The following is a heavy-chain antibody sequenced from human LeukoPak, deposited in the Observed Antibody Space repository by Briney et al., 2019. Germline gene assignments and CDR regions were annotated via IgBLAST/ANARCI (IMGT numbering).Heavy chain of an antibody. CDR2: INQDGSEK. CDR1: GFTFSSYW. Sequence: GGSLRLSCAASGFTFSSYWMSWVRQAPGKGLEWVANINQDGSEKYYVDSVKGRFTISRDNAKNSLYLQKNSLRAEDTAVYYCARAADDYDFWSGYYRGCDYWGQGTLVTVSS. CDR3: ARAADDYDFWSGYYRGCDY. D-gene: IGHD3-3*01. V-gene: IGHV3-7*01. J-gene: IGHJ4*02.